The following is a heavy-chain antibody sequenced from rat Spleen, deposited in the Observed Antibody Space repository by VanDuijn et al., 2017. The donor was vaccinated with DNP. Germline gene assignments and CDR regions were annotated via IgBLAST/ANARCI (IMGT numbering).Heavy chain of an antibody. CDR2: ISTGGGYT. Sequence: EVQVVESGGDLVQPGGSLKLSCVASGFTFNNYWMTWLRQVPGKGLEWVASISTGGGYTYFPDSVKGRFTISRDNAKNTLYLHMNSLRSGDTATYYCVRSVPDIKGYYFDYWGQGVMVTVSS. CDR3: VRSVPDIKGYYFDY. V-gene: IGHV5-31*01. D-gene: IGHD1-4*01. CDR1: GFTFNNYW. J-gene: IGHJ2*01.